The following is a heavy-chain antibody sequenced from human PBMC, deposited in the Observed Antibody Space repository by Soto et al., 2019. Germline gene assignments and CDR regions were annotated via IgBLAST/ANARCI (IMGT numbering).Heavy chain of an antibody. CDR1: GFTFADYA. CDR2: ISYSGDSQ. CDR3: ARTPASMITDRYTWSDS. V-gene: IGHV3-30*01. D-gene: IGHD3-16*01. Sequence: QVQLKESGGGVVKTGGSLRLSCVASGFTFADYAMHWVRRIPGKGLEWVAVISYSGDSQYYAESVKGRFTISRVNSKKTLYLHMFSLTSEDSAVLYCARTPASMITDRYTWSDSWGPGTQFTVSA. J-gene: IGHJ5*01.